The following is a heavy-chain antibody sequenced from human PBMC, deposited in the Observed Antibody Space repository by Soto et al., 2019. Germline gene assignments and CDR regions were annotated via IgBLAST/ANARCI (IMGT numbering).Heavy chain of an antibody. V-gene: IGHV3-7*05. D-gene: IGHD6-19*01. J-gene: IGHJ2*01. CDR3: ARGYSPRYSSGWYLGYSDL. Sequence: EVQLVESGGGLVQPGGSLRLSCAASGFTFSSYWMSWVRQAPGKGLEWVANIKQDGSEKYYVDSVKGRFTISRDNAKNSLYLQMNSLRAEDTAVYYCARGYSPRYSSGWYLGYSDLWGRGTLVTVSS. CDR1: GFTFSSYW. CDR2: IKQDGSEK.